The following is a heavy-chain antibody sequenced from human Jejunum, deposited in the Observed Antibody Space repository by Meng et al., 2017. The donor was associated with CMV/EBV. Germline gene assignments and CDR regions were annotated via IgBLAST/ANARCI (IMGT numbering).Heavy chain of an antibody. J-gene: IGHJ4*02. Sequence: QVQRVQSGAEGKKPGSSVKVSCKASGGTFSSYAISWVRQAPGQGLEWMGGIIPILGIANYAQKFQGRVTITADKSTSTAYMELSSLRSDDTAVYYCARVEVGITSGDYWGQGTLVTVSS. CDR2: IIPILGIA. D-gene: IGHD1-26*01. CDR3: ARVEVGITSGDY. V-gene: IGHV1-69*10. CDR1: GGTFSSYA.